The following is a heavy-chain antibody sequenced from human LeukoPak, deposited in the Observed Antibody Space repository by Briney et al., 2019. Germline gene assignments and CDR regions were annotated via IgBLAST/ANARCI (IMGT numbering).Heavy chain of an antibody. J-gene: IGHJ5*02. CDR2: VHYSGNT. D-gene: IGHD4-17*01. V-gene: IGHV4-39*01. CDR3: ARGGYGDYGPLWFDP. Sequence: SETLSLTCTVSGDSISSSIYYWGWIRQPPGKGLEWIGSVHYSGNTYYSPSLKSRVTISIDTSKNQFSLKLSSVTAADTAVYYCARGGYGDYGPLWFDPWGQGTLVTVSS. CDR1: GDSISSSIYY.